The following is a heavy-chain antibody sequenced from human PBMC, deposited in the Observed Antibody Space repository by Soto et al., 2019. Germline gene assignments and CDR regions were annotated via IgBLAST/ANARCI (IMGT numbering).Heavy chain of an antibody. J-gene: IGHJ4*02. V-gene: IGHV4-4*07. CDR3: ARYRHSVDYVGAFDY. Sequence: TLSLTCIVSAGSISSYFWSWIRQPAGKGLEWIGRIYASGDTDYNPSLESRVTMSVDTSKNQFSLKLTSVTAADTAVYYCARYRHSVDYVGAFDYWGQGTLVTVSS. CDR2: IYASGDT. CDR1: AGSISSYF. D-gene: IGHD4-17*01.